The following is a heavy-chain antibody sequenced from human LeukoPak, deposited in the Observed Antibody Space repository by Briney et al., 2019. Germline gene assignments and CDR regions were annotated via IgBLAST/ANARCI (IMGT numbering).Heavy chain of an antibody. Sequence: SETLSLTCTVSGGSISSGGYYWSWIRQHPGKGLEWIGYIYYSGSTYYNPSLKSRVTISVDTSKNQFSLKLSSVTAADTAVYYCARDRSYGDYFGDWGQGTLVTVSS. J-gene: IGHJ4*02. CDR2: IYYSGST. D-gene: IGHD4-17*01. V-gene: IGHV4-31*03. CDR3: ARDRSYGDYFGD. CDR1: GGSISSGGYY.